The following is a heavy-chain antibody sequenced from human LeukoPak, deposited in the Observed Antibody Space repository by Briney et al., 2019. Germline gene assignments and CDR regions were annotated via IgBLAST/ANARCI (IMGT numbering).Heavy chain of an antibody. Sequence: PSETLSLTCTVSGGSISTYYWSWIRQPAGKGLEWIGRIHTSGNTDYNPSLKSRVTMSVDTSKNQFSLKLSSVTAADTAVYYCAGEGSMTARPFVSIDYLGQGTLVTISS. J-gene: IGHJ4*02. CDR2: IHTSGNT. CDR1: GGSISTYY. D-gene: IGHD6-6*01. V-gene: IGHV4-4*07. CDR3: AGEGSMTARPFVSIDY.